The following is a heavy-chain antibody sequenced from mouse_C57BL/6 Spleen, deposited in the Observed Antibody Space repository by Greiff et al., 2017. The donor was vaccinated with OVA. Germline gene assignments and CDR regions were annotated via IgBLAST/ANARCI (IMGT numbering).Heavy chain of an antibody. Sequence: QVQLQQPGAELVMPGASVKISCKASGYAFSSYWMNWVKQRPGKGLEWIGQIYPGDGDTNYNGKFKGKATLTADKSSSTAYMQLSSLTSEDSAVYFCARWDYYGSSYAYWGQGTLVTVSA. CDR3: ARWDYYGSSYAY. CDR2: IYPGDGDT. CDR1: GYAFSSYW. D-gene: IGHD1-1*01. J-gene: IGHJ3*01. V-gene: IGHV1-80*01.